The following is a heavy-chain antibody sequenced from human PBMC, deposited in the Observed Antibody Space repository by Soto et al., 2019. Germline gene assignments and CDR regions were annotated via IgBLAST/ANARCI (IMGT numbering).Heavy chain of an antibody. J-gene: IGHJ5*02. CDR2: IIPIFGTA. Sequence: AVKVSCKACGCTFTSYDINWVRQATGQGLEWMGGIIPIFGTANYAQKFQGRVTITADESTSTAYMELSSLRSEDTAVYYCARDSYCGGDCYSGWFDPWGQGTLVTVSS. V-gene: IGHV1-69*13. D-gene: IGHD2-21*02. CDR1: GCTFTSYD. CDR3: ARDSYCGGDCYSGWFDP.